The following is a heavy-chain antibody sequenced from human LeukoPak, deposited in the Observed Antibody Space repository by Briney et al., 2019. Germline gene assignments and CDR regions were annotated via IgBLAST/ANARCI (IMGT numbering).Heavy chain of an antibody. V-gene: IGHV1-18*01. CDR1: GYTFTSYG. Sequence: ASVKVSCKASGYTFTSYGIGWVRQAPGQGLEWMGWISAYNGNTNSAQKLQGRVTMTTDTSTSTAYMELRSLRSDDTAVYYCARDPGYSSSWYFDYWGQGTLVTVSS. CDR2: ISAYNGNT. CDR3: ARDPGYSSSWYFDY. J-gene: IGHJ4*02. D-gene: IGHD6-13*01.